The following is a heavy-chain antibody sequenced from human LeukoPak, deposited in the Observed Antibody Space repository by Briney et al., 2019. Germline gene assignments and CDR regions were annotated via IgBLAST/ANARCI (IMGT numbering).Heavy chain of an antibody. CDR3: AKWRGLYDFWSGYLDY. D-gene: IGHD3-3*01. V-gene: IGHV3-23*01. Sequence: GGSLRLSCAASGFTFSSYAMSWVRQAPGKGLEWVSAISGSGGSTYYADSVKGRFTISRDNSKNTLYLQKNSLRAEDTAVYYCAKWRGLYDFWSGYLDYWGQGTLVTVSS. J-gene: IGHJ4*02. CDR1: GFTFSSYA. CDR2: ISGSGGST.